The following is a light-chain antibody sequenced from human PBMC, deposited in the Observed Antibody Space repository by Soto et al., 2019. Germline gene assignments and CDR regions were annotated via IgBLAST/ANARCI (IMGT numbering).Light chain of an antibody. CDR1: SSNIGSNT. J-gene: IGLJ3*02. CDR2: NNN. Sequence: QSVLTQPPSASGTPGQRVTISCSGSSSNIGSNTVNWYQQFPGTAPKLLIYNNNQRPSGVPDRFSGSKSGTSASLAISGLQSEDEADYYCAAWDDSLNGWVFGGGTKLTVL. CDR3: AAWDDSLNGWV. V-gene: IGLV1-44*01.